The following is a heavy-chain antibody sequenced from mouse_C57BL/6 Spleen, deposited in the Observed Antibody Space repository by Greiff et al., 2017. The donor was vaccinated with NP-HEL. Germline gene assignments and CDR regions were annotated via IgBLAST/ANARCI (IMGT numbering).Heavy chain of an antibody. D-gene: IGHD2-14*01. CDR1: GYAFSSSW. CDR2: IYPGDGDP. Sequence: QVQLQQSGPELVKPGASVKISCKASGYAFSSSWMNWVKQRPGKGLEWIGRIYPGDGDPNYNGKFKGKATLTADKPSSTAYMQICGLTSEDSAVYFCERCGTTGYFDYWGQGTTLTVSS. J-gene: IGHJ2*01. CDR3: ERCGTTGYFDY. V-gene: IGHV1-82*01.